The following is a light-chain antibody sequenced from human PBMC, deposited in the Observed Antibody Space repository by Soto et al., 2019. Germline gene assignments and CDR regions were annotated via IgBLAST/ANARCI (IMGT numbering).Light chain of an antibody. CDR1: SGDVGAYNY. CDR2: DVS. Sequence: QSVLTQPASVSGSPGQSITISCTGASGDVGAYNYVSWYQQHPGKAPRLMIYDVSNRPSGVSNRFSGSKSGNTASLTISGLQAEDEADYYCSSYTGSSTLSVFGTGPKVTVL. J-gene: IGLJ1*01. V-gene: IGLV2-14*01. CDR3: SSYTGSSTLSV.